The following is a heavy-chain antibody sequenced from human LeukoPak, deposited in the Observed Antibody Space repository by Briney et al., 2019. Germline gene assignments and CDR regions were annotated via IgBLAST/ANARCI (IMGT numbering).Heavy chain of an antibody. CDR2: ISYDGSNK. V-gene: IGHV3-30*18. J-gene: IGHJ4*02. D-gene: IGHD2-2*01. CDR3: AKVQRYQLLRGYFDY. Sequence: GGSLRLSCAASGFTFSSYGMHWDRQAPGKGLEWVAVISYDGSNKYYADSVKGRFTISRDNSKNTLYLQMNSLRAEDTAVCYCAKVQRYQLLRGYFDYWGQGTLVTVSS. CDR1: GFTFSSYG.